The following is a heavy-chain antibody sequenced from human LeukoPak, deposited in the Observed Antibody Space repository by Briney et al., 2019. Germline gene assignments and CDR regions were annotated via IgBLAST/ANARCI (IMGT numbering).Heavy chain of an antibody. V-gene: IGHV4-61*02. Sequence: SETLSLTCTVSGVSISYATYQWTWIRQSAGKCLEWIGLISKSGTTNYNTSHKSRVTISIDTTKNQCTLKLTSVSAADTAVYYCARAMSIAARLQTIFDYWGQGNLVTVSS. CDR2: ISKSGTT. D-gene: IGHD6-6*01. CDR1: GVSISYATYQ. J-gene: IGHJ4*02. CDR3: ARAMSIAARLQTIFDY.